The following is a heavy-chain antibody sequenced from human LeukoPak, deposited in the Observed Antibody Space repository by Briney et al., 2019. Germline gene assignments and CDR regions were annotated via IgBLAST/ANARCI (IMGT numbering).Heavy chain of an antibody. D-gene: IGHD3-22*01. J-gene: IGHJ5*02. V-gene: IGHV4-39*07. CDR1: GGSISSIYFY. Sequence: SETLSLTCTVPGGSISSIYFYWAWIRQPPGKGLEWIGEINHRGSTNYNPSLKSRVTISVDTSKNQFSLKLSSVTAADTAVYYCARDRWYYDSSGYYGWFDPWGQGTLVTVSS. CDR2: INHRGST. CDR3: ARDRWYYDSSGYYGWFDP.